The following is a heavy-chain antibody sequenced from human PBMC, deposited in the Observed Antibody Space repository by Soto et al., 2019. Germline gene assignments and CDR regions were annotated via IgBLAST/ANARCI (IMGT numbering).Heavy chain of an antibody. CDR2: IYYSGST. V-gene: IGHV4-59*08. CDR3: ARHRHSDYIWGSYRPRRWFDP. Sequence: QVQLQESGPGLVKPSETLSLTCTVSGGSISSYYWSWLRQPPGKGLEWIGYIYYSGSTNYNPSLKSRVTISVDTSKNQFSLKLSSVTAADTAVYYCARHRHSDYIWGSYRPRRWFDPWGQGTLVTVSS. J-gene: IGHJ5*02. CDR1: GGSISSYY. D-gene: IGHD3-16*02.